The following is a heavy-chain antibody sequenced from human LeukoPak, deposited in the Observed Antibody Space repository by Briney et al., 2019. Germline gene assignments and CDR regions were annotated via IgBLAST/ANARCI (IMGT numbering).Heavy chain of an antibody. CDR1: GFTFSNAW. V-gene: IGHV3-15*01. D-gene: IGHD4-17*01. Sequence: PGGSLRLSCAASGFTFSNAWMSWVRQAPGKGLEWVGRIKSKTDGGTTDSAAPVKGRFTISRDDSKNTLYLQMDSLKTEDTAVYYCTTALGYGDYVGVPDYWGQGTLVTVSS. CDR2: IKSKTDGGTT. CDR3: TTALGYGDYVGVPDY. J-gene: IGHJ4*02.